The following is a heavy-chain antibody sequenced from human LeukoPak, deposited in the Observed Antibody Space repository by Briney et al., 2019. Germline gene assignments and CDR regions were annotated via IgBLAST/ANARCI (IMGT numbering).Heavy chain of an antibody. Sequence: ASVKVSCKASGYAFTSYGISWVRQAPEQGLEWMGWISAYNGNTNYAQKLQGRVTMTTDTSTSTAYMELRSLRSDDTAVYYCARVREQLVPYYYYGMDVWGQGTTVTVSS. CDR1: GYAFTSYG. CDR2: ISAYNGNT. V-gene: IGHV1-18*01. D-gene: IGHD6-13*01. CDR3: ARVREQLVPYYYYGMDV. J-gene: IGHJ6*02.